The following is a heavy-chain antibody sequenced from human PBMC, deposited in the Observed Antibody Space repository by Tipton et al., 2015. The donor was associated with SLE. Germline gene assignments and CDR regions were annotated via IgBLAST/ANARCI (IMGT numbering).Heavy chain of an antibody. CDR2: IYYSGST. CDR1: GYSVSTAYF. Sequence: TLSLTCAVSGYSVSTAYFWSWIRQHPGKGLVWLGYIYYSGSTYYNPSLMSRVTISVDTSKNQFSLKLSSVTAADTAVYHCARDRAFTKGSGRAGGWFDPWGQGTPVTVPS. V-gene: IGHV4-31*11. J-gene: IGHJ5*02. D-gene: IGHD6-19*01. CDR3: ARDRAFTKGSGRAGGWFDP.